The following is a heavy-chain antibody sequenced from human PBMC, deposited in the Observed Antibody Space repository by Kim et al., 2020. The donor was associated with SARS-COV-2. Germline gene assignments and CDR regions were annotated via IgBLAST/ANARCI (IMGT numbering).Heavy chain of an antibody. CDR3: ARDTPSHRGGSSWYYYD. CDR2: IYYSGST. J-gene: IGHJ4*02. D-gene: IGHD6-13*01. CDR1: GGSISSSSDY. V-gene: IGHV4-39*07. Sequence: SETLSLTCTVSGGSISSSSDYWGWIRQPPGKGLEWIGSIYYSGSTYYNPSLKSRVTISVDTSKNQFSLKLSSVTAADTAVYYCARDTPSHRGGSSWYYYDWGQGTLVTVSS.